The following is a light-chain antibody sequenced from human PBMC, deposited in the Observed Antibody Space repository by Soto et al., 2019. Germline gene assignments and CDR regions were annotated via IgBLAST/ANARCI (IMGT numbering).Light chain of an antibody. V-gene: IGKV3-15*01. Sequence: ERVMTQSPDTLSVSPGERATLSCRASQSVGSNLAWYQQKPGQAPRLLIFGASTRATGIPARFSGSGSGREFTLTISSLQSEDFAVYYCQQYNNWPPSITFGQGTRLEIK. CDR2: GAS. CDR3: QQYNNWPPSIT. J-gene: IGKJ5*01. CDR1: QSVGSN.